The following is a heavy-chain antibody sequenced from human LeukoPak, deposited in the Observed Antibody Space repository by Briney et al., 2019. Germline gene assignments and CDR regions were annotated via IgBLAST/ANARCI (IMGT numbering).Heavy chain of an antibody. CDR2: INPNSGGT. J-gene: IGHJ6*03. CDR1: EYTFTGYY. CDR3: ARVRGLFVGGGATGYYYYMDV. D-gene: IGHD1-26*01. Sequence: ASVKVSCKTSEYTFTGYYMHWVRQAPGQGLEWMGWINPNSGGTNYAQKFQGRVTMTRDTSISTAYMELSRLRSDDTAVYYCARVRGLFVGGGATGYYYYMDVWGKGTTVTISS. V-gene: IGHV1-2*02.